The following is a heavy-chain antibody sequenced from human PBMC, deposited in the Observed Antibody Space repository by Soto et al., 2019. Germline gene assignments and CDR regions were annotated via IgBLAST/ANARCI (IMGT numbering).Heavy chain of an antibody. CDR2: ISSSSSTI. Sequence: GGSLRLSCAASGFTFSSYSMNWVRQAPGEGLEWVSYISSSSSTIYCADSVKGRFTISRDNAKNSLYLQMNSLRDEDTAVYYCARGSDRGGAKPKYYYYGMDVWGQGTTVTVSS. J-gene: IGHJ6*02. V-gene: IGHV3-48*02. D-gene: IGHD2-15*01. CDR3: ARGSDRGGAKPKYYYYGMDV. CDR1: GFTFSSYS.